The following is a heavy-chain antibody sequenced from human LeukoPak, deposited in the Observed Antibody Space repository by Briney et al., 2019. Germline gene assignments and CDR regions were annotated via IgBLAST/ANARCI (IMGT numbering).Heavy chain of an antibody. CDR1: GYTFTSYD. D-gene: IGHD5-18*01. V-gene: IGHV1-8*01. Sequence: ASVKVSYKASGYTFTSYDINWVRQATGQGLEWMGWMNPNSGNTGYAQKFQGRVTMTRNTSISTAYMELSSLRSEDTAVYYCARIASYGFPNWFDPWGQGTLVTVSS. CDR3: ARIASYGFPNWFDP. CDR2: MNPNSGNT. J-gene: IGHJ5*02.